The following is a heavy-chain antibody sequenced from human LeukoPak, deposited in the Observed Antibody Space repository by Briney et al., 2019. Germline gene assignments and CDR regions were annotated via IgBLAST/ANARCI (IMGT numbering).Heavy chain of an antibody. CDR1: GFTFSTYA. CDR2: ISGRTPNT. CDR3: VKRGEYYMDV. Sequence: GGSLRLSCAASGFTFSTYAMSRVRQAPGEGLEWVSTISGRTPNTYYAGSVKGRFTISRDNSKNALYLQMNSLRAEDTAIYYCVKRGEYYMDVWGKGTTVTVSS. D-gene: IGHD3-16*01. J-gene: IGHJ6*03. V-gene: IGHV3-23*01.